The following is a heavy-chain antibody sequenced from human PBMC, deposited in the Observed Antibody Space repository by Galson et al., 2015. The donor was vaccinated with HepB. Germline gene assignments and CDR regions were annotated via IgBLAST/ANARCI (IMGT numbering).Heavy chain of an antibody. Sequence: SLRLSCAASGFTFGSYAMNWVRQAPGKGLEWVSSISGGGDSTYYADSVKGRFTISRNNSKNTLHLQMNSLRAEDTAVYHCARDKWSGGGMDVWGQGTTVTVSS. V-gene: IGHV3-23*01. D-gene: IGHD2-15*01. CDR1: GFTFGSYA. J-gene: IGHJ6*02. CDR2: ISGGGDST. CDR3: ARDKWSGGGMDV.